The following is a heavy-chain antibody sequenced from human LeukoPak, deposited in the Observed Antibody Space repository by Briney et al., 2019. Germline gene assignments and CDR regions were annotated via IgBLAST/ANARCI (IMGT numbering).Heavy chain of an antibody. CDR1: GFTFSSYT. CDR2: ITTSDGNT. J-gene: IGHJ4*02. V-gene: IGHV3-23*01. D-gene: IGHD7-27*01. CDR3: AKDGGLWVSAHWGDS. Sequence: GGSLRLSCAASGFTFSSYTMSWVRQAPGKGLEWVSTITTSDGNTYYADSVKGRFTVSRDDSKNTLFLQMNSLRAEDTAVYYCAKDGGLWVSAHWGDSWGRGTLVTVSS.